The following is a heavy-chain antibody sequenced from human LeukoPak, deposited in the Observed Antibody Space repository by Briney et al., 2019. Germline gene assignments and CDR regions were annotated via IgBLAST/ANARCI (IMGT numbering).Heavy chain of an antibody. CDR3: ARHRYYYDSSGSYYFDY. Sequence: PSETLYLTCTVSGGSISSYYWSWMRQPPGKGLEWTGSIYHSGSTYYNPSLKSRVTISVDTSRNQFSLRLSSVTAADTAVYFCARHRYYYDSSGSYYFDYWGQGTLVTVSS. J-gene: IGHJ4*02. D-gene: IGHD3-22*01. V-gene: IGHV4-59*08. CDR1: GGSISSYY. CDR2: IYHSGST.